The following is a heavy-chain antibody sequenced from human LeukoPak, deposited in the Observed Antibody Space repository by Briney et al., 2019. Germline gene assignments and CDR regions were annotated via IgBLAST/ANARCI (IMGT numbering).Heavy chain of an antibody. J-gene: IGHJ4*02. CDR1: GYTFTGYY. CDR3: AREEDSGSYSMYFDY. Sequence: ASVKVSCKASGYTFTGYYMHWVRQAPGQGLEWMGRILPILGIANYAQKFQGGVTITADKSTSTAYMELSSLRSEDTAVYYCAREEDSGSYSMYFDYWGQGTLVTVSS. CDR2: ILPILGIA. V-gene: IGHV1-69*04. D-gene: IGHD1-26*01.